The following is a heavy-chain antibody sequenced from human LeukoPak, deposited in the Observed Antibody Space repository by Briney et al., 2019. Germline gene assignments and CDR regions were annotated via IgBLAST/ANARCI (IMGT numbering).Heavy chain of an antibody. CDR3: TRLGIAPRDFDY. Sequence: GGSLRLSCAASGFTFSDHYIDWVRQTPGKGLEWVGRSRDKGNRYTTAYAASVRGRFTISRDDSKNSLYLQMNSLKIEDTAVYYCTRLGIAPRDFDYWGQGTLVTVSS. CDR1: GFTFSDHY. J-gene: IGHJ4*02. V-gene: IGHV3-72*01. D-gene: IGHD6-6*01. CDR2: SRDKGNRYTT.